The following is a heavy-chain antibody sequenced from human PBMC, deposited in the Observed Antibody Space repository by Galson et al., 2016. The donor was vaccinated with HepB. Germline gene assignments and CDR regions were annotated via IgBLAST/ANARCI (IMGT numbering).Heavy chain of an antibody. V-gene: IGHV3-30*06. CDR2: ISNDGNIK. CDR3: ARATDSSWHNFDY. Sequence: SLRLSCAGSGFTFSTYVMHCVRQAPGKGPQWVTVISNDGNIKTYADSVKGRFTISRDNSRNTVFLQMNSLGPEDTAVYYCARATDSSWHNFDYWGQGTMVTGSS. D-gene: IGHD6-13*01. J-gene: IGHJ4*02. CDR1: GFTFSTYV.